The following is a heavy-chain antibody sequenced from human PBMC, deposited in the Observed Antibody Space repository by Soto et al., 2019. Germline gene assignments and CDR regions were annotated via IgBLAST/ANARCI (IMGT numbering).Heavy chain of an antibody. J-gene: IGHJ6*03. CDR3: ASRGGVLYYYYMDV. CDR2: ISGSGGST. D-gene: IGHD3-10*01. Sequence: GGSLRLSCAASGFTFSSYAMSWVRQAPGKGLEWVSAISGSGGSTYYADSVEGRFTISRDNSKNTLYLQMNSLRAEDTAVYYCASRGGVLYYYYMDVWGKGTTVTVSS. CDR1: GFTFSSYA. V-gene: IGHV3-23*01.